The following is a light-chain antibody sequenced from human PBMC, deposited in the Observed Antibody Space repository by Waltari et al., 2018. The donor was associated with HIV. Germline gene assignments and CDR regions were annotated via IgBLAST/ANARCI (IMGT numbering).Light chain of an antibody. CDR1: QGIRNN. Sequence: DIQMTQSPSSLSASVGDRVTITCRASQGIRNNLGWFQQKPGKAPHGLIFGASSLHPGVPSRFSGSGAGTEFTLTISSLQPEDFATYYCLQHNNYPRTFGRGTKVEIK. CDR2: GAS. V-gene: IGKV1-17*01. J-gene: IGKJ1*01. CDR3: LQHNNYPRT.